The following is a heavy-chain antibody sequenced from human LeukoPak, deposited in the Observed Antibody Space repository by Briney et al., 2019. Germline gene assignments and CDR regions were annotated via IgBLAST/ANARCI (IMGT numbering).Heavy chain of an antibody. D-gene: IGHD4-17*01. CDR1: GFTFSNAW. CDR3: AKNSATVTLPPFDY. CDR2: ISGSGGST. Sequence: GGSLRLSCAASGFTFSNAWMSWVRQAPGKGLEWVSAISGSGGSTYYADSVKGRFTISRDNSKNTLYLQMNSLRAEDTAVYYCAKNSATVTLPPFDYWGQGTLVTVSS. J-gene: IGHJ4*02. V-gene: IGHV3-23*01.